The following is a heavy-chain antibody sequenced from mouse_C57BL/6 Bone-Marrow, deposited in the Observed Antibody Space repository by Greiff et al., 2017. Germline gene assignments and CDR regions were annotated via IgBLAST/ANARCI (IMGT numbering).Heavy chain of an antibody. J-gene: IGHJ2*01. Sequence: VQLQQSGPELVKPGASVKISCKASGYSFTGYYMHWVKQSHGNILVWIGYIYPYNGVSSYNQKFKGKTTLTVDQSSSTAYMELRSLTSEDSAVYYCARSRGPMVTAFDYWGQGTTLTVSS. CDR2: IYPYNGVS. D-gene: IGHD2-2*01. CDR3: ARSRGPMVTAFDY. CDR1: GYSFTGYY. V-gene: IGHV1-31*01.